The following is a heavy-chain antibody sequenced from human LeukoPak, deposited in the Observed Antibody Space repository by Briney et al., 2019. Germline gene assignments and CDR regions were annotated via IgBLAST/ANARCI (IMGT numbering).Heavy chain of an antibody. CDR1: GYSFTSYW. J-gene: IGHJ4*02. V-gene: IGHV5-51*01. Sequence: GESLKISCKGSGYSFTSYWIGWVRQMPGKGLEWMGIIYPGDSDTRYSPSFQGQVTISADKSISTAYLQWSSLKASDTAMYYCARRSRYYYDSSGYYYFDYWGQGTWSPSPQ. CDR3: ARRSRYYYDSSGYYYFDY. D-gene: IGHD3-22*01. CDR2: IYPGDSDT.